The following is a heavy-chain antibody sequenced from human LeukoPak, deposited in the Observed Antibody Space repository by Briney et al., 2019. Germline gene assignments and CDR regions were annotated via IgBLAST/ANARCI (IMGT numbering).Heavy chain of an antibody. Sequence: SETLSLTCLLPGGSIGPYYWSWIRQAAGKGPEWIGRIYTTGTADYNPSLKGRVFLSVDTSMNEFSLKLTSVTVADTAVYYCTGDHSSSSWMDAFEGGGPG. V-gene: IGHV4-4*07. D-gene: IGHD6-6*01. CDR3: TGDHSSSSWMDAFEG. CDR2: IYTTGTA. J-gene: IGHJ3*01. CDR1: GGSIGPYY.